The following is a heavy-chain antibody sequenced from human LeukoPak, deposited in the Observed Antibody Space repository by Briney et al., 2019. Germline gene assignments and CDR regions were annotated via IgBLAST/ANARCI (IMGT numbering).Heavy chain of an antibody. CDR3: ARGPRNDP. D-gene: IGHD1-14*01. Sequence: ASVKVSCKTSGYPFSTYEINWVRRAAGQGLEWMGWVHPNSGNTACAQKFQGRVTMTRDTSISTAYMELSGLRPDDTAVYFCARGPRNDPWGQGTLVTVSS. CDR1: GYPFSTYE. CDR2: VHPNSGNT. V-gene: IGHV1-8*01. J-gene: IGHJ5*02.